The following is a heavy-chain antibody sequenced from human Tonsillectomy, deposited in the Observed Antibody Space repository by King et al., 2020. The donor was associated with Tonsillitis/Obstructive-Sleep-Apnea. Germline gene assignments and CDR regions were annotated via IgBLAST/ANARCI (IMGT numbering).Heavy chain of an antibody. J-gene: IGHJ4*02. CDR2: IYYTGTT. D-gene: IGHD3-10*01. V-gene: IGHV4-39*01. CDR3: ARHYDASGNYYYLLDY. CDR1: GGSVSSKTYY. Sequence: QLQESGPGLVKPSETLSLTCSVSGGSVSSKTYYWGWIRQRPGKGLEWIGTIYYTGTTYYNPSLESRLTISVDTSTNQFSLKLTSVTAADTAVYYCARHYDASGNYYYLLDYWSQGTLVTVSS.